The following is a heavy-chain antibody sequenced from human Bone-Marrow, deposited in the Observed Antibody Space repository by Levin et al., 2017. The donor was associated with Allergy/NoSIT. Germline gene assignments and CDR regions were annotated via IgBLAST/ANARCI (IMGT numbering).Heavy chain of an antibody. V-gene: IGHV1-18*01. CDR2: ISPYNGNT. CDR1: GYTFPNSG. D-gene: IGHD5-18*01. CDR3: ARVTAPGPSYYFDY. J-gene: IGHJ4*02. Sequence: GASVKVSCKASGYTFPNSGISWIRQAPGQGPEWMGWISPYNGNTNYAQNFQGRVTMTTDTSTSTAYMELRSLKSDDTAVYYCARVTAPGPSYYFDYWGQGTLVTVSS.